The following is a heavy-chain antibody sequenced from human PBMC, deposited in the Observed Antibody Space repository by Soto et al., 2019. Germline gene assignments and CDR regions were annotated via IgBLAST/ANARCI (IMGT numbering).Heavy chain of an antibody. D-gene: IGHD1-26*01. J-gene: IGHJ5*02. V-gene: IGHV4-59*12. Sequence: TLSLTCTVSDGSISSYYRIWIRQPPGKGLEWIGYISYSGSTNYNPSLKSRVTISVDTSKNQFSLKLSSVTAADTAVYYCARGVWIVGAPVSFDPWGQGTQVTVSS. CDR1: DGSISSYY. CDR3: ARGVWIVGAPVSFDP. CDR2: ISYSGST.